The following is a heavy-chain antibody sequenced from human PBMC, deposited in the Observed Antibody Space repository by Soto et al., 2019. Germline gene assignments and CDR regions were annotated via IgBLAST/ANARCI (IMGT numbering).Heavy chain of an antibody. CDR1: GFTLSSYA. CDR3: ARHLWFVTSDWYFDL. D-gene: IGHD3-10*01. Sequence: EVLLVESGGGLVQPGESLRLSFAASGFTLSSYAMHWVRQAPGKGLEYVSAISNNGDSTYDANSVKGRFTISRDNSKNTLYLQMGSLRTEDMAVYYCARHLWFVTSDWYFDLWGRGTLVTVSS. CDR2: ISNNGDST. V-gene: IGHV3-64*01. J-gene: IGHJ2*01.